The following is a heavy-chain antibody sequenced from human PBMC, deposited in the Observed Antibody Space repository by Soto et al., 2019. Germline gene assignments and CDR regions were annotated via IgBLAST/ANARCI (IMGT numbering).Heavy chain of an antibody. CDR1: GGSISSYY. V-gene: IGHV4-59*01. CDR3: ARDNHGVYYGMDV. D-gene: IGHD3-10*01. Sequence: SETLSLTCTVSGGSISSYYWSWIRQPPGKGLEWIGYIYYSGSTNYNPSLKSRVTISVDTSKNQFSLKLSSVTAADTAVYYCARDNHGVYYGMDVWGQGTTVTVSS. CDR2: IYYSGST. J-gene: IGHJ6*02.